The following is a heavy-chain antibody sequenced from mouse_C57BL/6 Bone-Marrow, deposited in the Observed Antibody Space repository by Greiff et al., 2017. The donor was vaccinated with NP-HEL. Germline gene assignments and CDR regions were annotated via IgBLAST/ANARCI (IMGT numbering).Heavy chain of an antibody. Sequence: VKLQESGAELAKPGASVKLSCKASGYNFTSYWMHWVKQRPGQGLEWIGYLNPSSGYTKYNQKVKDKATLTADKSSSTAYMQLSSLTYEDAAVYYCARGTVVERDDYWGQGTTLTVSS. V-gene: IGHV1-7*01. CDR3: ARGTVVERDDY. D-gene: IGHD1-1*01. CDR2: LNPSSGYT. CDR1: GYNFTSYW. J-gene: IGHJ2*01.